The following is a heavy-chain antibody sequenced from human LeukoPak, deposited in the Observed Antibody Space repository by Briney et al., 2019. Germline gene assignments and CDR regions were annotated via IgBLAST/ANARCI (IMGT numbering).Heavy chain of an antibody. Sequence: GGSLRLSCAASGFTFSSYGTSWVRQAPGKGLEGVSTFSGSGSNTYSADSVKGRFTTSRDNAKTSLSLQLNSLRVEDTAVYYCARGHYDVLAASYKWTPDYWGQGTLVTVSS. CDR3: ARGHYDVLAASYKWTPDY. V-gene: IGHV3-21*01. CDR2: FSGSGSNT. J-gene: IGHJ4*02. CDR1: GFTFSSYG. D-gene: IGHD3-9*01.